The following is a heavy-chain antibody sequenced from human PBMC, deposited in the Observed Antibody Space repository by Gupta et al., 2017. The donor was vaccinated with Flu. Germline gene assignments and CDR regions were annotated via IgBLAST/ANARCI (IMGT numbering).Heavy chain of an antibody. D-gene: IGHD1-26*01. CDR1: YH. V-gene: IGHV1-46*01. Sequence: YHIHWVRQVPGQGLEWVGIIYTGNAGRVYSPKGQGRLTVTSDTATATLYLKLSSLRPAAKAIYFCSRWCRGAAKWHHLDSWGQGALVTVSS. CDR2: IYTGNAGR. CDR3: SRWCRGAAKWHHLDS. J-gene: IGHJ4*02.